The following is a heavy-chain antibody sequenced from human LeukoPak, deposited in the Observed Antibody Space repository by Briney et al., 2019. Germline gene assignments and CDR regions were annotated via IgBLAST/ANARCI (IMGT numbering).Heavy chain of an antibody. V-gene: IGHV4-39*01. CDR3: AGQLYGGHGFAP. J-gene: IGHJ5*02. Sequence: SETLSLTCTVSGGSISSSSYYWGWIRQPPGKGLEWIGSIYYSGSTYYNPSLKSRVTISVDTSKNQFSLKLSSVTAADTAVDYFAGQLYGGHGFAPWGRGTLVTVS. D-gene: IGHD1-26*01. CDR2: IYYSGST. CDR1: GGSISSSSYY.